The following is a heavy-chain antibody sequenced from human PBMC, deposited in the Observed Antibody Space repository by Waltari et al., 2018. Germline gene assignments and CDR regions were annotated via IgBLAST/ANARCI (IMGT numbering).Heavy chain of an antibody. Sequence: QAQLVQSGAEVKKPGASVKVSCKASGYTFTSYAINWVRQAPVQRIGWMGWINAGNGNTKYSQKFQDRVTITRDTSASTAYMELSSLRSEDTAVYYCARVAAGSTRDNWFDPWGQGTLVTVSS. CDR2: INAGNGNT. CDR3: ARVAAGSTRDNWFDP. CDR1: GYTFTSYA. J-gene: IGHJ5*02. V-gene: IGHV1-3*01. D-gene: IGHD2-2*01.